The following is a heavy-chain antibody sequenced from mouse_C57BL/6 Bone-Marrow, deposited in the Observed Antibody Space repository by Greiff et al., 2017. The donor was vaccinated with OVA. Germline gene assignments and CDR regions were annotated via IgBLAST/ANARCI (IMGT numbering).Heavy chain of an antibody. CDR3: AIEGDGYYVSWFAY. J-gene: IGHJ3*01. D-gene: IGHD2-3*01. CDR2: INPNNGGT. V-gene: IGHV1-18*01. Sequence: VQLQQSGPELVKPGASVKIPCKASGYTFTDYNMDWVKQSHGKSLEWIGDINPNNGGTIYNQKFKGKATLTVDKSSSTAYMELRSLTSEDTAVYYCAIEGDGYYVSWFAYWGQGTLVTVSA. CDR1: GYTFTDYN.